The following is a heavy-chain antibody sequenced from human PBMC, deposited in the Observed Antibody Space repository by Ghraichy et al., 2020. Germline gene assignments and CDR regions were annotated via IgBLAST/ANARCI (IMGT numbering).Heavy chain of an antibody. CDR3: ARDSRYNWNDGQSPAIYYYYYGMDV. CDR1: GDSVSSNSAA. D-gene: IGHD1-1*01. CDR2: TYYRSKWYN. J-gene: IGHJ6*02. Sequence: SQTLSLTCAISGDSVSSNSAAWNWIRQSPSRGLEWLGRTYYRSKWYNDYAVSVKSRITINPDTSNNQFSLQLNSVTPEDTAVYYCARDSRYNWNDGQSPAIYYYYYGMDVWGQGTTVTVSS. V-gene: IGHV6-1*01.